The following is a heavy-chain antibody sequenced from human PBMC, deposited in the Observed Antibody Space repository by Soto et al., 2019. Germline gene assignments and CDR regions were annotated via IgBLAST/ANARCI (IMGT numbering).Heavy chain of an antibody. CDR1: GGSISSYY. J-gene: IGHJ6*03. Sequence: SETLSLTCTVSGGSISSYYWSWIRQPPGKGLEWIGYIYYSGSTNYNPSIKSRVTISVDTSKNQYSLKLSSVTAADTAMNYCARHLVGTVVVVAATPYYYYYYMDVWGKGTTVTVSS. D-gene: IGHD2-15*01. V-gene: IGHV4-59*08. CDR2: IYYSGST. CDR3: ARHLVGTVVVVAATPYYYYYYMDV.